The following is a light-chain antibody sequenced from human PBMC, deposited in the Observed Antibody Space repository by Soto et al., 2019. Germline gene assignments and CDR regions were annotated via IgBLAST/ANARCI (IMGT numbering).Light chain of an antibody. CDR3: QQRSNWPFT. CDR1: QSVSSY. CDR2: DAS. J-gene: IGKJ1*01. V-gene: IGKV3-11*01. Sequence: EIVLTQSPATLSTSTGERATITCRDSQSVSSYLAWYQQKPGQAPRLLIYDASNMATGIPARFSGSGSGTDFTLTISSLEPEDFAVYYCQQRSNWPFTFGQGTKVDIK.